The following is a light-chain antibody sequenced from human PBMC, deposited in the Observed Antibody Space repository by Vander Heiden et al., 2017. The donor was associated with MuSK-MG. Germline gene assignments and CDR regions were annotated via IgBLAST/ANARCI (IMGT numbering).Light chain of an antibody. J-gene: IGKJ4*01. CDR3: QQRDSWPPLT. CDR1: ENVFNY. CDR2: DAS. V-gene: IGKV3-11*01. Sequence: EVVLTQSPATLSLSPGERATLSCRASENVFNYLAWFQQKPGQAPRLLIYDASNRATGVPARFSGSGSGTDFTLTISSLEPEDFAVYYCQQRDSWPPLTFGGRTKVDIK.